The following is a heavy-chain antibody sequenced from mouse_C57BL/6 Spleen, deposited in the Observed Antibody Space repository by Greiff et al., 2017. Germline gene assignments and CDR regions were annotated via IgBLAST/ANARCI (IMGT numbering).Heavy chain of an antibody. CDR2: IDPANGDT. CDR1: GFNINDDY. V-gene: IGHV14-4*01. CDR3: TTYGSSYLDY. D-gene: IGHD1-1*01. Sequence: VQLKQSGAELVRPGASVKLSCTASGFNINDDYMHWVKQRPEQGLEWIGWIDPANGDTESASKFQGKATITADTSSNTAYLQLSSLTAEDTAGYYCTTYGSSYLDYWGQGTTLTVSS. J-gene: IGHJ2*01.